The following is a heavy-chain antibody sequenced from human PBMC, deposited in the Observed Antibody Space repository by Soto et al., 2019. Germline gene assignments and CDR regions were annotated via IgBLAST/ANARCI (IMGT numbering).Heavy chain of an antibody. D-gene: IGHD5-12*01. CDR2: IHNSGST. Sequence: QVQLQESGPGLVKPSETLSLTCTVSGDSISGYHWNWIRQPPGKGVEWIGYIHNSGSTTYNSSLKSRLTKSIDTSKNKSSRKLTSVTAADTAVYYCARDPVDGYAVFDYWGQGTLVTVSS. J-gene: IGHJ4*02. CDR1: GDSISGYH. V-gene: IGHV4-59*01. CDR3: ARDPVDGYAVFDY.